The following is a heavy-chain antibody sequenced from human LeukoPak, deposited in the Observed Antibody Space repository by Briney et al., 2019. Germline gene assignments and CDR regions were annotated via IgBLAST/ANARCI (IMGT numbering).Heavy chain of an antibody. Sequence: PGGSLRLSCAASGFTFSSYAMSWVRQAPGKGLEWVSAISGSGGSTYYADSVEGRFTISRDNSKNTLYLQMNSLRAEDTAVYYCAKDPWFGELSLGYWGQGTLVTVSS. V-gene: IGHV3-23*01. D-gene: IGHD3-10*01. CDR2: ISGSGGST. CDR1: GFTFSSYA. CDR3: AKDPWFGELSLGY. J-gene: IGHJ4*02.